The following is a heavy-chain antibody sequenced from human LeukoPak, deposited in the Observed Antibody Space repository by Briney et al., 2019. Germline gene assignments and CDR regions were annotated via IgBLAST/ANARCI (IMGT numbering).Heavy chain of an antibody. V-gene: IGHV3-21*01. Sequence: GGSLRLSCAASGFTFSSYSMNWVRQAPGKGLEWVSSISSSSSYIYYADSVKGRFTISRDNAKNSLYLQMNSLRAEDTAVYYCATVGMGATIGYWGQGTLVTVSS. D-gene: IGHD1-26*01. CDR3: ATVGMGATIGY. J-gene: IGHJ4*02. CDR1: GFTFSSYS. CDR2: ISSSSSYI.